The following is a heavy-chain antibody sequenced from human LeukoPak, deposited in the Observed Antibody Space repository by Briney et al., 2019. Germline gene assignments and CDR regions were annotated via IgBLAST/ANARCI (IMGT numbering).Heavy chain of an antibody. CDR1: GYTFTSYG. D-gene: IGHD5-12*01. CDR3: ARRPGYSGYDPNWSDP. CDR2: ISAYNGNT. J-gene: IGHJ5*02. V-gene: IGHV1-18*04. Sequence: ASVKVSCKASGYTFTSYGISWVRQAPGQGLEWMGWISAYNGNTNYAQKLQGRVTMTTDTSTSTAYMELRSLRSDDTAVYYCARRPGYSGYDPNWSDPWGQGTLVTVSS.